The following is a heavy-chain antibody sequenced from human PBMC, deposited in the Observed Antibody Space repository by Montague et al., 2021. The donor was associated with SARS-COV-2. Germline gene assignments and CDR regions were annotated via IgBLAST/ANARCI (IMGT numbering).Heavy chain of an antibody. J-gene: IGHJ5*02. V-gene: IGHV4-39*01. D-gene: IGHD6-13*01. CDR2: IYYSGST. CDR1: GGSISSSSYY. Sequence: SETLSFTCTVSGGSISSSSYYWGWIRQPPGKGLEWIGSIYYSGSTYYNPSLKSRVTISVDTSKNQFSLKLSSVTAADTAVYYCARKEMKYSSIWSTGGNWFDPWGQGTLVTVSS. CDR3: ARKEMKYSSIWSTGGNWFDP.